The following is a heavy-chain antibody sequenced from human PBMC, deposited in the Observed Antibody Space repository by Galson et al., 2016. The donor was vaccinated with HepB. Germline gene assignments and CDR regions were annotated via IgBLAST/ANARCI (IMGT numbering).Heavy chain of an antibody. D-gene: IGHD2-8*01. CDR3: ARGYTSGVPFW. CDR1: GFLINSNY. Sequence: SLRLSCAASGFLINSNYMSWVRQAPGKGLELVSIIYSGGSIQYADSVKGRFTVSRDTSKSLMFLQMSSLGAEDTAMYFCARGYTSGVPFWWGQGTPVTVSS. J-gene: IGHJ4*02. CDR2: IYSGGSI. V-gene: IGHV3-53*01.